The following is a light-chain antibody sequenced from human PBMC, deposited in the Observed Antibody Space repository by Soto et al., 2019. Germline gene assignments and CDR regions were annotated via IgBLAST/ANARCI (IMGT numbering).Light chain of an antibody. J-gene: IGLJ2*01. CDR3: QSYDSGLRV. CDR1: SSNIGAGHD. Sequence: QPVLTQPPSVSGAPGQRVTISCTGSSSNIGAGHDVHWYQQLPGTAPKLLIYVNNNRPSGIPDRFSGSKSGTSASLAITGLQAEDEADYYCQSYDSGLRVFGGGTKVTVL. CDR2: VNN. V-gene: IGLV1-40*01.